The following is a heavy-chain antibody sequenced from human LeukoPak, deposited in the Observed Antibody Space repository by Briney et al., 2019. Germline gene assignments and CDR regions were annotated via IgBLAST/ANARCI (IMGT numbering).Heavy chain of an antibody. V-gene: IGHV3-30*02. D-gene: IGHD6-19*01. J-gene: IGHJ4*02. Sequence: GGSLRLSCAASGFTFSSYGMHWVRQAPGKGLGWVAFIRYDGSNKYYADSVKGRFTISRDNSKNTLYLQMNSLRAEDTAVYYCASETRRWLVFDYWGQGTLVTVSS. CDR2: IRYDGSNK. CDR1: GFTFSSYG. CDR3: ASETRRWLVFDY.